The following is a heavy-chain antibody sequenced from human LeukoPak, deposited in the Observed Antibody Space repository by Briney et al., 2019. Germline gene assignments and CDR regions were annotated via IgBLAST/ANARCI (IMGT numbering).Heavy chain of an antibody. CDR2: IYYSGST. D-gene: IGHD5-12*01. CDR1: GGSIISTIYY. CDR3: TRGHRGYSGYNDY. V-gene: IGHV4-61*05. J-gene: IGHJ4*02. Sequence: SETLSLTCTVSGGSIISTIYYWGWIRQPPGKGLEWIGYIYYSGSTNYNPSLKSRVTISVDTSKNQFSLKLSSVTAADTAMYYCTRGHRGYSGYNDYWGQGTLVTVSS.